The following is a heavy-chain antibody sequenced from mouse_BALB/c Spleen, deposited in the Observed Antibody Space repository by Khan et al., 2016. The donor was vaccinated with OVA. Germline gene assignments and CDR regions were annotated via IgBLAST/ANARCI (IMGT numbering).Heavy chain of an antibody. Sequence: EVQLQESGPGLVKPSQSLSLTCTVTGYSITSDYAWDWIRQFPGNKLEWMGYISYGGSTSYNPSLKSRISITRDTSKNQFFLQLNSVTTEDRATYYCARKNYYGYAMDYWGQGTSVPVSS. CDR1: GYSITSDYA. CDR3: ARKNYYGYAMDY. V-gene: IGHV3-2*02. CDR2: ISYGGST. D-gene: IGHD1-1*01. J-gene: IGHJ4*01.